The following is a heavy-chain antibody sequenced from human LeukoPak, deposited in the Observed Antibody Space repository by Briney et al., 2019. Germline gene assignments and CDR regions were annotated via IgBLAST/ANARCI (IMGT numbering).Heavy chain of an antibody. CDR3: AWYGVTHGLDV. CDR1: GFSLSNYW. J-gene: IGHJ6*02. Sequence: PGGSLRLSCAASGFSLSNYWMSWVRQAPGKGLERVANINQDGSDKYYVDSVMGRFTISKDNAKNSVYLQMNSLRPEDTAIYYCAWYGVTHGLDVWGQGTTVTASS. CDR2: INQDGSDK. V-gene: IGHV3-7*01. D-gene: IGHD3-10*01.